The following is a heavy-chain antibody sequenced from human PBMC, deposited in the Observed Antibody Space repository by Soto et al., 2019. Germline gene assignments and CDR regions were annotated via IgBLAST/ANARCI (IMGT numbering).Heavy chain of an antibody. Sequence: QVQLQQWGAGLLKPSETLSLTCVVYGGSFSGYYWSWIRQSPGKGREWIGGINHRGSTNYNPSLESRVTISVDTSKNQFSLKLPSVTAADTVMYYCARDGFCTSTTCRVGNWFDPWGQGTLVTVSS. J-gene: IGHJ5*02. CDR1: GGSFSGYY. D-gene: IGHD2-2*01. V-gene: IGHV4-34*01. CDR2: INHRGST. CDR3: ARDGFCTSTTCRVGNWFDP.